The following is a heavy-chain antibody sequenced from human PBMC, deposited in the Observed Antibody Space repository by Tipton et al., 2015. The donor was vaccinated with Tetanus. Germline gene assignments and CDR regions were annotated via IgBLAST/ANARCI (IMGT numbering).Heavy chain of an antibody. Sequence: TLSLTCAVSGGSISSSNWWSWVRQPPGKGLEWIGEIYHSGSTNYNPSLKSRVTISADKSISTAYLQWSSLKASDTAMYYCARTYPDGVWFGELQDAFDIWGQGTMVTVSS. V-gene: IGHV4-4*02. D-gene: IGHD3-10*01. CDR3: ARTYPDGVWFGELQDAFDI. CDR1: GGSISSSNW. CDR2: IYHSGST. J-gene: IGHJ3*02.